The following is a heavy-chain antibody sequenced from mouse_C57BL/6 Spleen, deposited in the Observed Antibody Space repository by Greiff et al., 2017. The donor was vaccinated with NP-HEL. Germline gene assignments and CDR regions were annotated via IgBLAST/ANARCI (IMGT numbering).Heavy chain of an antibody. CDR3: ARAYYSNCYAMDY. J-gene: IGHJ4*01. CDR1: GFNIKNTY. D-gene: IGHD2-5*01. Sequence: VQLQPSFSSLVRPGASVKLSCTASGFNIKNTYMHWVKQRPEQGLEWIGRIAPANGNTKYAPKFQGKATITADTSSNTAYLQLSSLTSEDTAIYYCARAYYSNCYAMDYWGQGTSVTVSS. V-gene: IGHV14-3*01. CDR2: IAPANGNT.